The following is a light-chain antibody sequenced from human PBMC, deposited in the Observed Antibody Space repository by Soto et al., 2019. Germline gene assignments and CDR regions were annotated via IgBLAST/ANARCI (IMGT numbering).Light chain of an antibody. CDR2: AAS. CDR3: QQSYSSPA. Sequence: DIQMTQAPSSLSASVGDRVTITCRASQSIRYLNWYQQKPGKGPELLIYAASSLQSGVPSRLSGSGSGKDFTLTISSLQPEDSATYYCQQSYSSPAFGQGTRLEIK. V-gene: IGKV1-39*01. CDR1: QSIRY. J-gene: IGKJ5*01.